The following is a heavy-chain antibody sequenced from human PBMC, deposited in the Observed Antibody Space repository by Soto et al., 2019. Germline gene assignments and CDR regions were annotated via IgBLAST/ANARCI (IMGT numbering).Heavy chain of an antibody. D-gene: IGHD3-9*01. CDR2: IYYSGST. V-gene: IGHV4-31*03. CDR1: GGSISSGGYY. Sequence: PSETLSLTCTVSGGSISSGGYYWSWIRQHPGKGLEWIGYIYYSGSTYYNPSLKSRVTISVDTSKNQFSLKLSSVTAADTAVYYCARDDWLSNYYFDYWGQGTLVTAPQ. CDR3: ARDDWLSNYYFDY. J-gene: IGHJ4*02.